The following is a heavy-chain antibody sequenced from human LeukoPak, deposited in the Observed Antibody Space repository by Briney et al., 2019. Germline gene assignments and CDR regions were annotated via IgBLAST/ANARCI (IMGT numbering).Heavy chain of an antibody. Sequence: ASAKVSCKASGYTFTGYYMHWVRQAPGQGLEWMGRINPNSGGTNYAQKFQGRVTMTRDTSISTAYMELSRLRSDDTAVYYCARDGLLWFGELLNYYMDVWGKGTTVTVSS. CDR2: INPNSGGT. D-gene: IGHD3-10*01. J-gene: IGHJ6*03. V-gene: IGHV1-2*06. CDR3: ARDGLLWFGELLNYYMDV. CDR1: GYTFTGYY.